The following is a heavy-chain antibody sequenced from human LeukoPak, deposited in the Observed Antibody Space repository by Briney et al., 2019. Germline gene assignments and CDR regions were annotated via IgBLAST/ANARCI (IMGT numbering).Heavy chain of an antibody. D-gene: IGHD6-13*01. CDR2: VGTGGDT. J-gene: IGHJ3*02. V-gene: IGHV3-13*01. CDR1: GFSFRNYD. Sequence: GGSLRLSCSASGFSFRNYDMHWVRQPTGKGLEWVSAVGTGGDTYYAGSVKGRFTVVRENAKNTLYLQMNSLRAGDTATYYCARRSAAAGIDAFDTWGQGTMVTVSS. CDR3: ARRSAAAGIDAFDT.